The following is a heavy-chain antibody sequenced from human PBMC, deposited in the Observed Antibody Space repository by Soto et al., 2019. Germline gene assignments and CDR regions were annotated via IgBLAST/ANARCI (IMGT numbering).Heavy chain of an antibody. CDR2: ISYDASNK. V-gene: IGHV3-30-3*01. J-gene: IGHJ6*02. CDR3: ARDRGSESYYYYGMDV. CDR1: GFSFSNYA. Sequence: GGSLRLSCAASGFSFSNYALHWVRQAPGKGLEWVAAISYDASNKYSADSVKGRFTISRDNSKNTLYLQMNSLRADDTAVYYCARDRGSESYYYYGMDVSGQGTTVTVSS. D-gene: IGHD1-26*01.